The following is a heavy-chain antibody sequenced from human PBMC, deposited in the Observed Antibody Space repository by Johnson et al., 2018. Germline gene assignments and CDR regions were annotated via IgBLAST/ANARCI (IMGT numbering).Heavy chain of an antibody. V-gene: IGHV3-30*03. Sequence: QVQLVESGGVVVQPGGSLRLSCAASGFTFDDYAMHWVRQAPGKGLEWVAVISYDGSNKYYADSVKGRFTISRDNSKNTLYLQMNSRRAEDTAVYYCARSQSAYYGDYVGAEYFQHWGQGTLVTVSS. CDR1: GFTFDDYA. CDR2: ISYDGSNK. J-gene: IGHJ1*01. CDR3: ARSQSAYYGDYVGAEYFQH. D-gene: IGHD4-17*01.